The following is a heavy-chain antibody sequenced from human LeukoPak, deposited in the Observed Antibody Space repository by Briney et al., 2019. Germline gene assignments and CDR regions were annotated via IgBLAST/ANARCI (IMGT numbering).Heavy chain of an antibody. CDR2: ISSNGGST. CDR1: GYTFSSYA. J-gene: IGHJ4*02. D-gene: IGHD3-22*01. CDR3: ARKGGYSSGYYY. V-gene: IGHV3-64*01. Sequence: GASVKVSCKASGYTFSSYAMHWVRQAPGKGLEYVSAISSNGGSTYYANSVKGRFTISRDNTNNSLYLQMDSLRVEGTAVYYCARKGGYSSGYYYWGQGTLVTVSS.